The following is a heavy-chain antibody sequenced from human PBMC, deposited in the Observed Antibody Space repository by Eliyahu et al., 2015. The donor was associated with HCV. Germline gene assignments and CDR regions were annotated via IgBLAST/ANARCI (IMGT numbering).Heavy chain of an antibody. D-gene: IGHD6-13*01. CDR1: GFTFRXYW. V-gene: IGHV3-74*01. Sequence: EVQLVXSGGGLVQPGGSLRLSWXXSGFTFRXYWMHWVRQAPGKGLVWVSRINSDGSSTSYADSVKGRFTISRDNAKNTLYLQMNSLRAEDTAVYYCARDLDRIAAAGTFDYWGQGTLVTVSS. CDR2: INSDGSST. CDR3: ARDLDRIAAAGTFDY. J-gene: IGHJ4*02.